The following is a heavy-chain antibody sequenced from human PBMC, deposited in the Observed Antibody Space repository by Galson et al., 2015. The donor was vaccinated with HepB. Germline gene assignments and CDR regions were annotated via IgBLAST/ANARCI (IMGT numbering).Heavy chain of an antibody. CDR2: IIPIFGTA. J-gene: IGHJ6*02. CDR3: ARGATWRAGMDV. CDR1: GGTFSSYA. V-gene: IGHV1-69*13. Sequence: SVKVSCKASGGTFSSYAISWVRQAPGQGLEWMGGIIPIFGTANYAQKFQGRVTITADESTSTAYMELSSLRSEDTAVYYCARGATWRAGMDVWGQGTTVTVSS. D-gene: IGHD1-26*01.